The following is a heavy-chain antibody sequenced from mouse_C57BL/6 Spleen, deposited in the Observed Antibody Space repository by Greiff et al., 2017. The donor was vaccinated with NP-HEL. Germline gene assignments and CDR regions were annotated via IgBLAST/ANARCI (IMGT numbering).Heavy chain of an antibody. V-gene: IGHV1-50*01. Sequence: VQLQQPGAELVKPGASVKLSCKASGYTFTSYWMQWVKQRPGQGLEWIGEIDPSDSYTNYNQKFKGKATLTVDTSSSTAYMQLSSLTSEDSAVYYCARVGLLLRDYWGQGTTLTVSS. J-gene: IGHJ2*01. D-gene: IGHD1-1*01. CDR2: IDPSDSYT. CDR3: ARVGLLLRDY. CDR1: GYTFTSYW.